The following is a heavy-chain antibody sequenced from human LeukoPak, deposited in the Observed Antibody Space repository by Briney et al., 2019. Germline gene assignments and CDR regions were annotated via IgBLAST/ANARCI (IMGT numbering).Heavy chain of an antibody. D-gene: IGHD3-10*01. CDR2: INAGNGNT. CDR3: ARGMVRGLATIDY. CDR1: GYTFTSYA. V-gene: IGHV1-3*01. J-gene: IGHJ4*02. Sequence: ASVKVSCTASGYTFTSYAMHWVRQAPGQRLEWMGWINAGNGNTKFSQKFQGRVTITRDTSASTAYMELSSLRSEDTAVYYCARGMVRGLATIDYWGQGTLVTVSS.